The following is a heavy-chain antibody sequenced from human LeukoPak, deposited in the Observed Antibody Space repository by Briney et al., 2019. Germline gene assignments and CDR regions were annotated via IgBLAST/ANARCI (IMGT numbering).Heavy chain of an antibody. D-gene: IGHD5-12*01. Sequence: GGSLRLSCAASGFTFSSYWMHWVRQAPGKGLVGVSRINSDGSSTSYADSVKGRFTISRDNAKNTLYLQMNSLRVEDTAVYYCAREGRVTGYDFDCWGQGTLVTVSS. CDR1: GFTFSSYW. V-gene: IGHV3-74*01. CDR3: AREGRVTGYDFDC. J-gene: IGHJ4*02. CDR2: INSDGSST.